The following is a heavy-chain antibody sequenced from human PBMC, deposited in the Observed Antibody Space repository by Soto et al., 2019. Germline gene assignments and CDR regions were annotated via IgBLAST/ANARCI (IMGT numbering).Heavy chain of an antibody. J-gene: IGHJ5*02. V-gene: IGHV1-69*10. CDR2: IIPIIGII. Sequence: SVKVSCKASGGTFSSYAISWVRQAPGQGLEWMGGIIPIIGIINYAQKFQGRVTITADKFTGTAYMELTRLRSDDTAVYYCAGDPDSHYNDSHASSYPWGQGTLVTVSS. D-gene: IGHD3-22*01. CDR1: GGTFSSYA. CDR3: AGDPDSHYNDSHASSYP.